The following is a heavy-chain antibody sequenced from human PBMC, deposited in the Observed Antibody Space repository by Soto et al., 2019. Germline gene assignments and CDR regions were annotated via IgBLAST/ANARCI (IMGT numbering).Heavy chain of an antibody. J-gene: IGHJ4*02. D-gene: IGHD6-19*01. CDR3: VKEGYMRSDWYGQFDY. CDR1: GCTFTSYA. V-gene: IGHV3-64D*06. Sequence: GALRGSCSASGCTFTSYAMHRVRQAAGKGLEFVSAISSYGADTYYADSVKGRFAISRDNSKNTLYLQMSSLRAEDTALYYCVKEGYMRSDWYGQFDYWGQGALVTVYS. CDR2: ISSYGADT.